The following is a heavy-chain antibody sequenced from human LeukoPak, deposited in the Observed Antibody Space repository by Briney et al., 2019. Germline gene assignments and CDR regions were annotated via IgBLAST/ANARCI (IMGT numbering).Heavy chain of an antibody. V-gene: IGHV4-31*03. CDR2: IYYSGST. CDR3: ARVKLYYFDY. Sequence: SETLSLTRTVSGGSISSGGYYWSWIRQHPGKGLEWIGYIYYSGSTYYNPSLKSRVTISVDTSKNQFSLKLSSVTAADTAVYYCARVKLYYFDYWGQGTLVTVSS. J-gene: IGHJ4*02. CDR1: GGSISSGGYY. D-gene: IGHD3-10*01.